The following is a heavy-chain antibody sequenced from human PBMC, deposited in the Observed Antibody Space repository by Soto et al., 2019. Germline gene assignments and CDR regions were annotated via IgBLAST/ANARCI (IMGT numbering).Heavy chain of an antibody. V-gene: IGHV3-49*04. CDR2: IRSKAYGGTT. CDR1: GFSFGDYA. CDR3: TRAPYIVVTTYFYYGMDV. J-gene: IGHJ6*02. Sequence: GGSLRLSCRASGFSFGDYAMNWVRQAPGKGLEWVGFIRSKAYGGTTDYAASVKGRFIISRDDSKSIAYLQMNSLKTEDAAVFYCTRAPYIVVTTYFYYGMDVWGQGTTVTVSS. D-gene: IGHD2-15*01.